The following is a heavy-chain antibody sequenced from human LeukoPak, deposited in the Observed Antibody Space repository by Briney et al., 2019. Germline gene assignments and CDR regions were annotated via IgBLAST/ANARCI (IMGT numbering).Heavy chain of an antibody. Sequence: GGSLRLSCAASGFTFSSYAMHWVRQAPGKGLEWVAVISYDGSNKYYADSVKGRFTISRDNSKNTLYLQMNSLRAEDTAVYYCANIPRGAARFDYWGQGTLVTVSS. CDR3: ANIPRGAARFDY. D-gene: IGHD3-10*01. V-gene: IGHV3-30*04. J-gene: IGHJ4*02. CDR1: GFTFSSYA. CDR2: ISYDGSNK.